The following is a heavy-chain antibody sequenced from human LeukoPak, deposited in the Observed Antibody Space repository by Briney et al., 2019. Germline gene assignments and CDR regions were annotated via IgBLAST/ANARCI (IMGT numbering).Heavy chain of an antibody. Sequence: ASVKVSCKASGYTFTNYYMHWVRQAPGQGLGWMGIINPSGGSTNYAQKFQGRVTMTRDTSTSTVYMELSSLRSEDTAVYYCARDESISILWWWGQGTLVTVSS. CDR2: INPSGGST. J-gene: IGHJ1*01. V-gene: IGHV1-46*01. D-gene: IGHD2-21*01. CDR3: ARDESISILWW. CDR1: GYTFTNYY.